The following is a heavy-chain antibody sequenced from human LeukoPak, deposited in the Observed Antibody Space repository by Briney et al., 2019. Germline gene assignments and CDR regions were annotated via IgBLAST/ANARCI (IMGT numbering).Heavy chain of an antibody. J-gene: IGHJ4*02. CDR2: ISGSGGYT. Sequence: PGGSLRLSCAASGFTFSSYAMSWVRQAPGKGLEWVSTISGSGGYTYYADSVKGRFTISRDNSNNTLYLQMNSLRAEDTAVYYCAKDRILYTSSPIDYWGQGTLVTVSS. CDR3: AKDRILYTSSPIDY. D-gene: IGHD6-13*01. CDR1: GFTFSSYA. V-gene: IGHV3-23*01.